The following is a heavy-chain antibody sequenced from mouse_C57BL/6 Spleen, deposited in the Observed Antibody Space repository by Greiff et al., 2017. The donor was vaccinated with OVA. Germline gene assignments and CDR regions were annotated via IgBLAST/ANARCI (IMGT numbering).Heavy chain of an antibody. D-gene: IGHD2-3*01. CDR1: GYAFSSSW. J-gene: IGHJ4*01. V-gene: IGHV1-82*01. CDR3: ARADGYYLGAMDY. Sequence: VQLQQSGPELVKPGASVKISCKASGYAFSSSWMNWVKQRPGKGLEWIGRIYPGDGDTNYNGKFKGKATLTADKSSSTAYMQLSSLTSEDSAVYFCARADGYYLGAMDYWGQGTSVTVSS. CDR2: IYPGDGDT.